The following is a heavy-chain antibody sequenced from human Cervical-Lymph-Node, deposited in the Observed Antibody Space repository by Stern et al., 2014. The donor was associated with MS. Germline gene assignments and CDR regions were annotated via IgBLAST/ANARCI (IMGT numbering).Heavy chain of an antibody. Sequence: QVQLQESGPGLVTPSQTLSLRCTVSGGSITSGGFYWTWIRLLPGKGLEXIGYIHYSGIHYNNPSLQSRVTMSVDISKNQLSVEVRSVTAADTAVYYCARGKRDVPAATSWFGPWGQGTLVTVSS. D-gene: IGHD2-2*01. CDR2: IHYSGIH. J-gene: IGHJ5*01. CDR3: ARGKRDVPAATSWFGP. CDR1: GGSITSGGFY. V-gene: IGHV4-31*03.